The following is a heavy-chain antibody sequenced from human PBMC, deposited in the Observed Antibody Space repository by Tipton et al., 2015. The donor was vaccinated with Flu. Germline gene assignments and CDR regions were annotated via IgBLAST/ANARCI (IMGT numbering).Heavy chain of an antibody. CDR1: GFTFGDYA. J-gene: IGHJ6*02. Sequence: LSLTCTASGFTFGDYAMSWVRQAPGKGLEWVGFIRSKAYGGTTEYAASVKGRFTISRDDSKSIAYLQMNSLKTEDTAVYYCTRGRYYGSGTVGMDVWGQGTTVTVSS. CDR3: TRGRYYGSGTVGMDV. V-gene: IGHV3-49*04. CDR2: IRSKAYGGTT. D-gene: IGHD3-10*01.